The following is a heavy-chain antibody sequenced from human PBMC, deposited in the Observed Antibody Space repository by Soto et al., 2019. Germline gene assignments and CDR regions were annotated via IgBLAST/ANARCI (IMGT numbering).Heavy chain of an antibody. CDR2: IHYSGSP. V-gene: IGHV4-39*01. D-gene: IGHD6-19*01. Sequence: QLQLHESGPGLVKPSETLSLTCTGSCGAIRRSSYYLGWIRHPPGKGLDWIGSIHYSGSPYYNPYLKSRSTMSSDTSKNPFTLKLSSLTASDTAGYYWARNQQWLVQTCFYYWGQGTLVTVSS. CDR1: CGAIRRSSYY. CDR3: ARNQQWLVQTCFYY. J-gene: IGHJ4*02.